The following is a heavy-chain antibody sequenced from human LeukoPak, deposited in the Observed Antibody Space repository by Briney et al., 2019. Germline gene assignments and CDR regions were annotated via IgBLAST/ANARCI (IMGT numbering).Heavy chain of an antibody. J-gene: IGHJ4*02. CDR3: ARLYGFPRGFYSSGWYPLDY. CDR1: GYTFTSYG. D-gene: IGHD6-19*01. CDR2: ISAYNGNT. Sequence: ASVKVSCKASGYTFTSYGISWVRQAPGQGLEWMGWISAYNGNTNYAQKLQGRVTMTTDTSTSTAYMELRSLRSDDTAVYYCARLYGFPRGFYSSGWYPLDYWGQGTLVTVSS. V-gene: IGHV1-18*01.